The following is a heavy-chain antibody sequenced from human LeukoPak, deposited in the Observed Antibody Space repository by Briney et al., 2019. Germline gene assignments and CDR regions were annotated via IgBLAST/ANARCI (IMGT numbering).Heavy chain of an antibody. CDR3: ARGTPSAGFYYFDY. D-gene: IGHD3-3*01. CDR2: IYYSGST. CDR1: GGSISSYY. Sequence: PSETLSLTCTVSGGSISSYYWSWIRQPPGKGLEWIGYIYYSGSTNYNPSLKSRVTISVDTSKNQFSLRLSSVTAADTAVYYCARGTPSAGFYYFDYWGQGTLVTVSS. J-gene: IGHJ4*02. V-gene: IGHV4-59*01.